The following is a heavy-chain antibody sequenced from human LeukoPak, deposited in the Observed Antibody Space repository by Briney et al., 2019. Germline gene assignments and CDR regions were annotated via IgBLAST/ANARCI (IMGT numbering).Heavy chain of an antibody. Sequence: GGSLRLSCAASAFTFSNYNMNWVRQAPGKGLEWVSSITSSSTYIYYADSVKGRFTISRDNAKNSLYLQMNSLRAEDMALYYCAKGVTATMIVVALDYWGQGTLVTVSS. CDR2: ITSSSTYI. J-gene: IGHJ4*02. D-gene: IGHD3-22*01. CDR3: AKGVTATMIVVALDY. CDR1: AFTFSNYN. V-gene: IGHV3-21*04.